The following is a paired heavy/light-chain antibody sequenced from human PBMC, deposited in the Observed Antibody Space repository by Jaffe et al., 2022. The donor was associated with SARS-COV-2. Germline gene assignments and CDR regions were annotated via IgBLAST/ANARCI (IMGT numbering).Light chain of an antibody. CDR2: GAS. Sequence: DIQMTQSPSSVSASVGDRVTITCRASQKIATFLNWYQWKPGKAPRLLIYGASTLESGVPSRFSGSGSGTDFTLIINSLQPEDFANYFCQQSYSTPWTFGQGTKVEV. V-gene: IGKV1-39*01. CDR1: QKIATF. CDR3: QQSYSTPWT. J-gene: IGKJ1*01.
Heavy chain of an antibody. CDR3: ARDRDRYNYVFNL. J-gene: IGHJ4*02. CDR1: RFSFSDYY. D-gene: IGHD5-18*01. CDR2: ISSNGNVK. V-gene: IGHV3-11*01. Sequence: QAQLVESGGGLVKPGGSLRLSCATSRFSFSDYYMTWIRQAPGRGPEWISYISSNGNVKHYAASVKGRFAISRDNAKNSLFLQMNSLRPEDTAVYYCARDRDRYNYVFNLWGQGTLVTVSS.